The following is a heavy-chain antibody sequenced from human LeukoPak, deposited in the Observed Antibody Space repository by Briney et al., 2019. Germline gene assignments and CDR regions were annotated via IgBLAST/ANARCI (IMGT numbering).Heavy chain of an antibody. CDR2: INPNSGGT. CDR1: GYTFTGYY. V-gene: IGHV1-2*02. J-gene: IGHJ5*02. D-gene: IGHD2-15*01. Sequence: ASVKVSCKASGYTFTGYYMHWVRQAPGQGLEWMGWINPNSGGTNYAQKFQGRVTMTRDTSISTAYMELGRLRSDDTAVYYCARELCSGGSCYNWFDPWGQGTLVTVSS. CDR3: ARELCSGGSCYNWFDP.